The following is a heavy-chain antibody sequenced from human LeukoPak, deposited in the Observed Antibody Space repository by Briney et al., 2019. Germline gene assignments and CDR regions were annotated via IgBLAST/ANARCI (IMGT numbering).Heavy chain of an antibody. CDR3: ARHRQDYYDSSIFGMDV. J-gene: IGHJ6*02. CDR1: GGSISSYY. D-gene: IGHD3-22*01. Sequence: SETLSLTCTVSGGSISSYYWSWSRQPPGKGLEWIGYIYYSGSTNYNPSLKSRVTISVDTSKNQFSLKLRSVTAADTAVYYCARHRQDYYDSSIFGMDVWGQGTTVTVSS. V-gene: IGHV4-59*08. CDR2: IYYSGST.